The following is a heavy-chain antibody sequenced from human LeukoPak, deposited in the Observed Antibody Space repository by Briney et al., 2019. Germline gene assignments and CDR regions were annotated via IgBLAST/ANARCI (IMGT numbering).Heavy chain of an antibody. V-gene: IGHV4-39*07. CDR2: IYYSGST. CDR3: ARYSSSWETNDY. J-gene: IGHJ4*02. Sequence: SETLSLTCTVSGGSINSSSYYWGWIRQPPGKGLEWIGTIYYSGSTYYNPSLNSRVSISVDTSKNQFSLKLRSVTAADTAVYYCARYSSSWETNDYWGQGTLVTVSS. D-gene: IGHD6-13*01. CDR1: GGSINSSSYY.